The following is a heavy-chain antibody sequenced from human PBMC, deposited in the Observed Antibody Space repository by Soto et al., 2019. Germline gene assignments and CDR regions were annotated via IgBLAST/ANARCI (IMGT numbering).Heavy chain of an antibody. CDR2: IYYSGST. J-gene: IGHJ5*02. V-gene: IGHV4-59*08. CDR3: ARRLGGWFNP. CDR1: GGSISSYY. Sequence: SETLSLTCTVSGGSISSYYWSWIRQPPGKGLEWIGYIYYSGSTNYNPSLKSRVTISVDTSKNQFSLKLSSVTAADTAVYYCARRLGGWFNPWGQGTLVTVSS. D-gene: IGHD3-16*01.